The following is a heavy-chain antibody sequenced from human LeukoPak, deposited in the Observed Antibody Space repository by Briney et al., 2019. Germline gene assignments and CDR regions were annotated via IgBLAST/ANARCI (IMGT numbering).Heavy chain of an antibody. Sequence: ASVKVSCKASGYTFTSYGISWVRQAPGQGLEWMGWISAYNGNTSYAQKLQGRVTMTTDTSTSTAYMELRSLRSDDTAVYYCAVGDPGGDAFDIWGQGTMVTVSS. J-gene: IGHJ3*02. V-gene: IGHV1-18*01. CDR1: GYTFTSYG. CDR3: AVGDPGGDAFDI. CDR2: ISAYNGNT.